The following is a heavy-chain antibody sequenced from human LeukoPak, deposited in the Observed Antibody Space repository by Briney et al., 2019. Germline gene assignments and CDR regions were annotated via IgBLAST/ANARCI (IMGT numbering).Heavy chain of an antibody. CDR1: GGSISSGSYY. CDR3: ARGRYGSGYFDY. Sequence: SETLSLTCTVSGGSISSGSYYWSWIRQPAGQGLEWIGHVYISGSTNNNPSLKSRVTISVDTSKNQFSLKLSSVTAADTAVYYCARGRYGSGYFDYWGQGTLVTVSS. V-gene: IGHV4-61*09. D-gene: IGHD3-10*01. CDR2: VYISGST. J-gene: IGHJ4*02.